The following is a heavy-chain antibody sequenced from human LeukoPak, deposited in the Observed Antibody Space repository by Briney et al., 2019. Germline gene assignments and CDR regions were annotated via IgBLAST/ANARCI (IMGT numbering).Heavy chain of an antibody. Sequence: SETLSLTCAVYGGSFSGYYWSWIRQPPGKGLEWIGEINHNGSTNYNPSLKSRVTISVDTSKNQFSLKLGSVTAADTAVYYCAREKSYYCDSSGTPSDWGQGTLVTVSS. CDR1: GGSFSGYY. V-gene: IGHV4-34*01. CDR3: AREKSYYCDSSGTPSD. CDR2: INHNGST. J-gene: IGHJ4*02. D-gene: IGHD3-22*01.